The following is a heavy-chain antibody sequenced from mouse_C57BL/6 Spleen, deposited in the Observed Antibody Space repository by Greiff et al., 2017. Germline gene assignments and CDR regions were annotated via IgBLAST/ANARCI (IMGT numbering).Heavy chain of an antibody. CDR1: GSSFTGYF. V-gene: IGHV1-37*01. J-gene: IGHJ2*01. CDR2: INPYNGDT. Sequence: VQLQQSGPELVKPGASVKISCKASGSSFTGYFLNWVKQSHGKSLEWIGRINPYNGDTFYNQKFKGKATLTVANSSNTAHMAVLSLTSEDFADYYGARTIATVVEGFDYWGQGTTLTVSS. D-gene: IGHD1-1*01. CDR3: ARTIATVVEGFDY.